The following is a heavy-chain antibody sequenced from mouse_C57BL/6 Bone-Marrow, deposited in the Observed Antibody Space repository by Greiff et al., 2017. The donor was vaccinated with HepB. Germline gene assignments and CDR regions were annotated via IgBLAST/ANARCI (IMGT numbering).Heavy chain of an antibody. D-gene: IGHD2-14*01. CDR3: ARKYDWYFDV. V-gene: IGHV5-4*01. J-gene: IGHJ1*03. Sequence: VQLKESGGGLVKPGGSLKLSCAASGFTFSSYAMSWVRQTPEKRLEWVATISDGGSYTYYPDNVKGRFTISRDNAKNNLYLQISHLKSEDTAMYYCARKYDWYFDVWGTGTTVTVSS. CDR2: ISDGGSYT. CDR1: GFTFSSYA.